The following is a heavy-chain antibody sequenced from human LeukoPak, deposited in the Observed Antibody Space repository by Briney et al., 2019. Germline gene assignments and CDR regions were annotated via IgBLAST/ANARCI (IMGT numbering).Heavy chain of an antibody. D-gene: IGHD3-22*01. J-gene: IGHJ4*02. V-gene: IGHV4-59*01. CDR2: IYYSGST. Sequence: PSETLSLTCTVSGGSISSYYWSWFRQPPGKGLEWIGYIYYSGSTNYNPSLKSRVTISVDTSKNQFSLKLSSVTAADTAVYYCARAGDYYDSSGYYGGVFDYWGQGTLVTVSS. CDR1: GGSISSYY. CDR3: ARAGDYYDSSGYYGGVFDY.